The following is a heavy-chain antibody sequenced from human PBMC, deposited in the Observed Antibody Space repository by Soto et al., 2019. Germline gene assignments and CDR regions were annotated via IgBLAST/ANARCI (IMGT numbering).Heavy chain of an antibody. CDR2: TRNKANSYTT. V-gene: IGHV3-72*01. J-gene: IGHJ4*02. Sequence: GGSLRLSCAASGFTFSDHYMDWVRQAPGKGLEWVGRTRNKANSYTTEYAASVKGRFTISRDDSKNSLYLQMNSLKTEDTAVYYCARVIRYCSSTSCYAVDYWGQGTLVTVSS. D-gene: IGHD2-2*01. CDR3: ARVIRYCSSTSCYAVDY. CDR1: GFTFSDHY.